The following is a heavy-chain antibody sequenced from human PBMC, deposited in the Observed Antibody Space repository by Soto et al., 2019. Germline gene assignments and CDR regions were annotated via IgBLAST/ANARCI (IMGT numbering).Heavy chain of an antibody. CDR2: INSDGSIT. D-gene: IGHD3-10*01. CDR1: EFIFNNYW. Sequence: PGGSLRLSCTASEFIFNNYWMHWVRQAPGKGLVWVSRINSDGSITTYADSVKGRFTISRGNARNTLYLQMNSLRAEETAVYYCAGSASGAFDIWGRGTMVTVSS. J-gene: IGHJ3*02. V-gene: IGHV3-74*01. CDR3: AGSASGAFDI.